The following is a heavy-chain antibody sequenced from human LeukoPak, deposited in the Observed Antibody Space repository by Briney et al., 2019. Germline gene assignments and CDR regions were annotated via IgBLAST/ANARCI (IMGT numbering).Heavy chain of an antibody. Sequence: PGGSLRLSCAASGFIFSNYGMNWVRQAPGKGLEWIGEINHSGSTNYNPSLKSRVTISVDTSKNQFSLKLSSVTAADTAVYYCARGRRYQLLSIWFDPWGQGTLVTVSS. CDR2: INHSGST. CDR3: ARGRRYQLLSIWFDP. V-gene: IGHV4-34*01. D-gene: IGHD2-2*01. CDR1: GFIFSNYG. J-gene: IGHJ5*02.